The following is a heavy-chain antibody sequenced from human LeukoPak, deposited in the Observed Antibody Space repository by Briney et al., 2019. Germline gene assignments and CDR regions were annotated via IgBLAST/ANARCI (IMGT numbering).Heavy chain of an antibody. D-gene: IGHD3-10*01. J-gene: IGHJ6*02. V-gene: IGHV3-48*01. CDR3: ARDMVRGVLPYYYYYGMDV. CDR1: GFTFSSYS. CDR2: ISSSSSTI. Sequence: GGSLRLSCAASGFTFSSYSMNWVRQAPGKGLEWVSYISSSSSTIYYAASVKGRFTISRGNAKNSLYLQMNSLRAEDTAVYYCARDMVRGVLPYYYYYGMDVWGQGTTVTVSS.